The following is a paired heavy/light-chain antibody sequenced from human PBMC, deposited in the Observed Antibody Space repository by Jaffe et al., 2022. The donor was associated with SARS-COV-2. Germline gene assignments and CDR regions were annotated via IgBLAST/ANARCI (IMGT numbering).Heavy chain of an antibody. CDR3: ARLGCINCRATSLRGGMDV. Sequence: EEHLLESGGGLAQPGGSLRLSCAVSGFTLRSEVMAWVRQAPGKGLEWVSGITVGGDGTYYGDSVKGRFTISKDNSKNTLYLQMNSLRAEDTAIYYCARLGCINCRATSLRGGMDVWGQGTTVTVSS. D-gene: IGHD2-15*01. CDR2: ITVGGDGT. J-gene: IGHJ6*02. CDR1: GFTLRSEV. V-gene: IGHV3-23*01.
Light chain of an antibody. J-gene: IGLJ1*01. V-gene: IGLV2-14*01. CDR2: EVI. CDR3: TSYVTGGTYV. Sequence: QSALTQPAAVSGSPGQSITISCAGSSSDVGAYNLVSWYQHHPGKAPKLIIYEVIYRPSGVSDRFSGSKSGNSASLTISGLQPEDETDYYCTSYVTGGTYVFGTGTKVTVL. CDR1: SSDVGAYNL.